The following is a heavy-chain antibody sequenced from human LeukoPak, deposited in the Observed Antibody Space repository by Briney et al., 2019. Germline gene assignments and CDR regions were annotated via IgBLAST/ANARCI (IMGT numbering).Heavy chain of an antibody. CDR3: ARVWQQLVWGSPHFDY. J-gene: IGHJ4*02. CDR1: GYTFTSYG. Sequence: GASVKVSCKTSGYTFTSYGISWVRQAPGQGLEWMGWISAYNGNTNYAQKVQGRVTMTTDTSTSTAYMELRSLRSDDTAVYYCARVWQQLVWGSPHFDYWGQGTLVTVSS. D-gene: IGHD6-13*01. CDR2: ISAYNGNT. V-gene: IGHV1-18*01.